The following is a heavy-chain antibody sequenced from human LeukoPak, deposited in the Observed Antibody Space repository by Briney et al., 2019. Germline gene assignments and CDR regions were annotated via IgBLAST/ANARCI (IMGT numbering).Heavy chain of an antibody. Sequence: PGGSLRLSCAASGFSFSDYAMHWVRQAPGKGLEWVAFIWSDGSNKYYADSVKGRFTISRDNSEDTLYLQMNSLRVEDTAVYYCARDPAGSGFAFDSWGQGALVTVSS. V-gene: IGHV3-33*08. J-gene: IGHJ4*02. CDR3: ARDPAGSGFAFDS. D-gene: IGHD1-1*01. CDR1: GFSFSDYA. CDR2: IWSDGSNK.